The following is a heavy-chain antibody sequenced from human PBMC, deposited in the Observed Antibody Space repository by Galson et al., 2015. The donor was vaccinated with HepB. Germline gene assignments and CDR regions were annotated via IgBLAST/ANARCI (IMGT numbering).Heavy chain of an antibody. CDR1: GFTVSSNY. V-gene: IGHV3-66*01. Sequence: SLRLSCAASGFTVSSNYMSWVRQAPGKGLEWVSVIYSGGSTYYADSVKGRFTISRDNSKNTLYLQMNSLRAEDTAVYYCARDDPLEGYSNYDVNYFGMDVWGQGTTVTVSS. D-gene: IGHD4-11*01. CDR3: ARDDPLEGYSNYDVNYFGMDV. J-gene: IGHJ6*02. CDR2: IYSGGST.